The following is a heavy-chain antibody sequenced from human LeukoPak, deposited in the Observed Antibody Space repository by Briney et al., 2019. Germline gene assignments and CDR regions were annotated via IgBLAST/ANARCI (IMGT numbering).Heavy chain of an antibody. CDR3: ARRVRQWLVRDDDCFDY. CDR2: ISAYNGNT. D-gene: IGHD6-19*01. CDR1: GYTFTSYG. Sequence: GASVKVSCKASGYTFTSYGISWVRQAPGQGLEWMGWISAYNGNTNYAQKLQGRVTMTTDTSTSTAYMELRSLRSDDTAVYYCARRVRQWLVRDDDCFDYWGQGTLVTVSS. J-gene: IGHJ4*02. V-gene: IGHV1-18*01.